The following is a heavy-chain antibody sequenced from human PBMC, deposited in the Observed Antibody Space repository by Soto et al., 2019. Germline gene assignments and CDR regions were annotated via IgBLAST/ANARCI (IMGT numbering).Heavy chain of an antibody. Sequence: QVQLVQSGAEVRQPGASVKVSCKASGYTFTSWGITWVRQAPGQGLEWMGWTSTDNGDTKFAQNLQGRVTMTTDTSTNTAYMELRSLRFEDTAVYYCARGSTHFIDHWGQGTQVTVSS. CDR1: GYTFTSWG. CDR3: ARGSTHFIDH. J-gene: IGHJ1*01. D-gene: IGHD2-15*01. CDR2: TSTDNGDT. V-gene: IGHV1-18*01.